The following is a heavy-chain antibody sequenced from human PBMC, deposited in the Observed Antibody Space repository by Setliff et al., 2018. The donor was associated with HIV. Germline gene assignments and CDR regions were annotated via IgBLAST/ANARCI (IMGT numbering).Heavy chain of an antibody. CDR2: ISSSGYI. J-gene: IGHJ4*02. V-gene: IGHV3-21*01. D-gene: IGHD1-26*01. CDR3: ARDRYSGSSTDY. Sequence: GGSLRLSCAASGFTFSSYSMNWVRQAPGKGLEWVSSISSSGYIYYADSLKDRFTISRDNAKNSLYLQMNSLRAEDTAVYYCARDRYSGSSTDYWGQGTLVTVSS. CDR1: GFTFSSYS.